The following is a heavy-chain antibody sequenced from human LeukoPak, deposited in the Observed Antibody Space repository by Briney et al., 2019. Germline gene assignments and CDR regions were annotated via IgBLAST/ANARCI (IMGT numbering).Heavy chain of an antibody. CDR2: ISPDGRNT. CDR3: VRDAWGTIPYDS. J-gene: IGHJ4*02. V-gene: IGHV3-74*01. CDR1: GFTLTDSW. D-gene: IGHD1-7*01. Sequence: GGSLRLSCAASGFTLTDSWMNWVRQAPGKGPVWVSHISPDGRNTAYTDSVKGRFTISRDSAKNTLYLQMNSLRVGETALYYCVRDAWGTIPYDSWGEGALVTVSS.